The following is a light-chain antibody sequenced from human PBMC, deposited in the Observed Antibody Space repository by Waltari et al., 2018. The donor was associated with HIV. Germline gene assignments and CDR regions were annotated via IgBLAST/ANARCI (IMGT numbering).Light chain of an antibody. CDR1: RSYVGYSNY. Sequence: QSALTQPASVSGSPGQSITISCTGSRSYVGYSNYVSWYQQHPGKAPRLIIFDVTNRPSGVSDRFSGSKSGNTASLTISGLQPEDEADYYCCSYTTSITFVFGGGTKLTVL. CDR3: CSYTTSITFV. CDR2: DVT. V-gene: IGLV2-14*03. J-gene: IGLJ3*02.